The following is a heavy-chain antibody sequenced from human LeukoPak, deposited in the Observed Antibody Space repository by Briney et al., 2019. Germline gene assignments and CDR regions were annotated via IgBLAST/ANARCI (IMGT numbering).Heavy chain of an antibody. CDR1: GATFSSYA. V-gene: IGHV1-69*05. CDR2: IIPIFGTA. J-gene: IGHJ4*02. Sequence: SVKVSCKASGATFSSYAISWVRQAPGQGLEWMGGIIPIFGTANYAQKFQGRVTITTDESTSTAYMELSSLRSEDTAVYYCAVEKPRGYSYAKAFDYWGQGTLVTVSS. D-gene: IGHD5-18*01. CDR3: AVEKPRGYSYAKAFDY.